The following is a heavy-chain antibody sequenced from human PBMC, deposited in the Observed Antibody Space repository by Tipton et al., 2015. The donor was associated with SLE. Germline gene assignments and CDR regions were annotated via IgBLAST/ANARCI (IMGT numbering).Heavy chain of an antibody. CDR3: AKDRTGSHYGLDV. V-gene: IGHV3-23*01. CDR1: GFTFSPYS. D-gene: IGHD1-1*01. Sequence: SLRLSCAASGFTFSPYSMTWVRQAPGKGLDWVSTISGGGGSLFYADSVKGRFTTSRDNSRNTVYLEMNSLRPEDTALYYCAKDRTGSHYGLDVWGHGTTVIVSS. CDR2: ISGGGGSL. J-gene: IGHJ6*02.